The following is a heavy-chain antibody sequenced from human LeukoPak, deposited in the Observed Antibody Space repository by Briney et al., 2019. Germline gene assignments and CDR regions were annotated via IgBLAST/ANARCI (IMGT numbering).Heavy chain of an antibody. D-gene: IGHD3-22*01. CDR3: ANDRSSGYPGDY. Sequence: GGSLRLSCAASGFTFSSYGMHWVRQAPGKGLEGVAVISYDGSNKYYADSVKGRFTISRENSKNTLYLQMNSLRAEDTAVYYCANDRSSGYPGDYCGQGTLVTVSS. CDR1: GFTFSSYG. CDR2: ISYDGSNK. V-gene: IGHV3-30*18. J-gene: IGHJ4*02.